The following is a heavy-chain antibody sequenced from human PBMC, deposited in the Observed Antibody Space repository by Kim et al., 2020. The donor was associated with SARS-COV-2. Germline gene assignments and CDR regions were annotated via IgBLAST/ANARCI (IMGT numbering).Heavy chain of an antibody. CDR2: INHSGST. CDR3: ARGLLRFLEWLPHGSGSGY. J-gene: IGHJ4*02. CDR1: GGSFSGYY. Sequence: SETLSLTCAVYGGSFSGYYWSWIRQPPGKGLEWIGEINHSGSTNYNPSLKSRVTISVDTSKNQFSLKLSSVTAADTAVYYCARGLLRFLEWLPHGSGSGYWGQGTLVTVSS. D-gene: IGHD3-3*01. V-gene: IGHV4-34*01.